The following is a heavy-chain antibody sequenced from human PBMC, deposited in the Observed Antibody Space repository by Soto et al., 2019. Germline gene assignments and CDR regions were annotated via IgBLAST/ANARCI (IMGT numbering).Heavy chain of an antibody. J-gene: IGHJ1*01. CDR2: INHSGST. D-gene: IGHD2-2*01. CDR3: VVQYQLLSTRKDFQH. Sequence: QVQLQQWGAGLLKPSETLSLTCAVYGGSFSGYYWSWIRQPPGKGLEWIGEINHSGSTNYNPSLKSRVTISVDTSKNQFSLKLSSVTAADTAVYYCVVQYQLLSTRKDFQHWGQGTLVTVSS. CDR1: GGSFSGYY. V-gene: IGHV4-34*01.